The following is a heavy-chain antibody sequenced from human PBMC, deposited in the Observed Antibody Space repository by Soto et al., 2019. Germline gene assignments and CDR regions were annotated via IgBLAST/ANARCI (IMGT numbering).Heavy chain of an antibody. D-gene: IGHD3-3*01. CDR3: ARGPVYDFWSGYSPYYYYYGMDV. V-gene: IGHV1-8*01. J-gene: IGHJ6*02. Sequence: ASVKVSCKASGYTFTSYDINWVRQATGQGLEWMGWMNPNSGNTGYAQKFQGRVTTTRNTSISTAYMELSSLRSEDTAVYYCARGPVYDFWSGYSPYYYYYGMDVWGQGTTVTVSS. CDR2: MNPNSGNT. CDR1: GYTFTSYD.